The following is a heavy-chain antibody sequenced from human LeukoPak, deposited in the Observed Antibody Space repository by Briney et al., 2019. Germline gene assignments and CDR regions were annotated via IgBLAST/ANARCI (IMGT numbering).Heavy chain of an antibody. CDR2: INHSGST. Sequence: PSETLSLTCAVYGGSFSGYYWSWIRQPPGKGLEWIGEINHSGSTNYNPSLKSRVTISVDTSKNQFSLKLSSVTAADTAVYSWARKKQGSPFGLQRGSYLDYWGQGTLVTVSS. CDR3: ARKKQGSPFGLQRGSYLDY. J-gene: IGHJ4*02. D-gene: IGHD3/OR15-3a*01. V-gene: IGHV4-34*01. CDR1: GGSFSGYY.